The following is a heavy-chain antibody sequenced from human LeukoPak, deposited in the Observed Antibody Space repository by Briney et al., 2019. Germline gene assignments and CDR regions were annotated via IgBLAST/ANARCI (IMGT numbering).Heavy chain of an antibody. Sequence: GGSLRLSCAASGFTFSTYWMSWVRQAPGKGLEWVANIKQDGSEQYYVDSVKGRFTISRDNSKNTLYLQMNSLRAEDTAVYYCAKDWISGPTDDYWGQGTLVTVSS. CDR3: AKDWISGPTDDY. J-gene: IGHJ4*02. CDR2: IKQDGSEQ. D-gene: IGHD1-14*01. V-gene: IGHV3-7*01. CDR1: GFTFSTYW.